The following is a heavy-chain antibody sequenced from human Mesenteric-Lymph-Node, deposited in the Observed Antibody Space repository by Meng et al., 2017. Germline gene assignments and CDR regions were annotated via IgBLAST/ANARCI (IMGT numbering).Heavy chain of an antibody. V-gene: IGHV4-34*01. Sequence: VHLQQWGAGLLKPSETLSLTCAVYGGSFSGYYWSWIRQPPGKGLEWIGSTYYSGSSYYNPSLKSRVTISADTSKNQFSLKLSSVTAPDTAVYYCARHSYHSCFDPWGQGTLVTVSS. J-gene: IGHJ5*02. D-gene: IGHD2-2*01. CDR2: TYYSGSS. CDR3: ARHSYHSCFDP. CDR1: GGSFSGYY.